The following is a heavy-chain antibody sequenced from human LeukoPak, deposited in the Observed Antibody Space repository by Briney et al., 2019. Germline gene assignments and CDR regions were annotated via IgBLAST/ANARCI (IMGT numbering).Heavy chain of an antibody. D-gene: IGHD3-22*01. V-gene: IGHV3-23*01. CDR3: AKGSYCDSSGSFYFGY. Sequence: GGSLRLSCAASGFTFSSYAMSWVRQAPGKGLEWVSGISGSGDNTYYADSVKGRFTISRDNSKNTLYVQVNSLGTEDTAAYYCAKGSYCDSSGSFYFGYWGQGTLVTVSS. CDR2: ISGSGDNT. CDR1: GFTFSSYA. J-gene: IGHJ4*02.